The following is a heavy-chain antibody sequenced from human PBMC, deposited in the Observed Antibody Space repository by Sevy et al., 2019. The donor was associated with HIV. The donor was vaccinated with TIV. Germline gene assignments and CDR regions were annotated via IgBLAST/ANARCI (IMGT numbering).Heavy chain of an antibody. D-gene: IGHD2-15*01. V-gene: IGHV3-73*01. J-gene: IGHJ4*02. Sequence: GGSLRLSCAASGFTFSGSAMHWVRQASGKGLEWVGRIRSKANSYATAYAASVKGRFTISRDDSKNTAYLQMNSLKTEDTDVYYCTRHGGCSGGSCYSSNWGQGTLVTVSS. CDR1: GFTFSGSA. CDR3: TRHGGCSGGSCYSSN. CDR2: IRSKANSYAT.